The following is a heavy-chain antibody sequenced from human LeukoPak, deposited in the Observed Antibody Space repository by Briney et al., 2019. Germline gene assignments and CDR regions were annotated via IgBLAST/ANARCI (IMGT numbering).Heavy chain of an antibody. V-gene: IGHV1-18*01. CDR3: ARVRTWLDP. CDR1: GYTFTSFG. CDR2: ISVYDGNT. J-gene: IGHJ5*02. Sequence: ASVKVSCKASGYTFTSFGISWVRQAPGQGLEWMGWISVYDGNTNYAQNFQGRISMTTDTSTSTAYMELRSLRSDDTAMYYCARVRTWLDPWVQGTLVTVSS.